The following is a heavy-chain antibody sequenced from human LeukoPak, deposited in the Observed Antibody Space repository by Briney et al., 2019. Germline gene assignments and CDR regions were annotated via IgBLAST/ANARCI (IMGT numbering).Heavy chain of an antibody. V-gene: IGHV3-7*01. CDR2: IKQDATET. CDR1: GFTFTTYW. Sequence: GALRLSCADSGFTFTTYWMSWVRQAPGKGLECVAIIKQDATETYYVDSVKGRFTISRDNAKNSLYLQMNIRRAEDTAVYYCARDRITDCWSGYYTNYFDYWGQGTLVTVSS. CDR3: ARDRITDCWSGYYTNYFDY. J-gene: IGHJ4*02. D-gene: IGHD3-3*01.